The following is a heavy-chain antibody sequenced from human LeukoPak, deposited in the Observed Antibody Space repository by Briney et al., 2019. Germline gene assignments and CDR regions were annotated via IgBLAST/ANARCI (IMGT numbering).Heavy chain of an antibody. D-gene: IGHD3-3*01. J-gene: IGHJ5*02. CDR3: ARVEQKFLANWFDP. CDR2: IYTSGST. Sequence: SETLSLTCSVSGGSISSYYWSWIRQPAGKGLEWIGRIYTSGSTNYNPSLKSRVTMSVDTSKNQFSLKLSSVTAADTAVYYCARVEQKFLANWFDPWGQGTLVTVSS. CDR1: GGSISSYY. V-gene: IGHV4-4*07.